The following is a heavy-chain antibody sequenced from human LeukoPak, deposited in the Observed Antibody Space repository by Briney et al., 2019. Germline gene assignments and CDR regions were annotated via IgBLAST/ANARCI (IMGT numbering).Heavy chain of an antibody. CDR1: GFTFGDYA. D-gene: IGHD7-27*01. V-gene: IGHV3-49*04. CDR2: IRSKAYGGTT. J-gene: IGHJ4*02. Sequence: GGSLRLSCTASGFTFGDYAMSWVRQAPGKGLEWVGFIRSKAYGGTTEYAASVKGRFTISRDDSKSIAYLQMNSLKTEDTAVYYCTRVSLGIGTNFDYWGQGTLVTVSS. CDR3: TRVSLGIGTNFDY.